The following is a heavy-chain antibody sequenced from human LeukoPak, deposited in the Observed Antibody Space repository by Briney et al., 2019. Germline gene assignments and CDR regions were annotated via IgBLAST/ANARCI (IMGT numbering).Heavy chain of an antibody. D-gene: IGHD1-26*01. CDR2: INAGNGNT. CDR1: GYTFTSCA. CDR3: ARDGGSWDGYYYGMDV. Sequence: GASVTVSCKASGYTFTSCAMHWVRQAPGQRLEWMGWINAGNGNTKYSQKFQGRVTITRDTSASTAYMELSSLRSEDTAVYYCARDGGSWDGYYYGMDVWGQGTTVTASS. V-gene: IGHV1-3*01. J-gene: IGHJ6*02.